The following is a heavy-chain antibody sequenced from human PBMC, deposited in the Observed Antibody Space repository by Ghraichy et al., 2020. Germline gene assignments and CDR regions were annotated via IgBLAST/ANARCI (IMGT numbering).Heavy chain of an antibody. J-gene: IGHJ4*02. V-gene: IGHV3-74*01. CDR3: ARGSAYNWFDC. CDR1: GFTFSKSW. Sequence: GESLNISCAASGFTFSKSWIHWVRQAPGKGLVWVSRINSDGSSTNYAASVKGRFTISRDNAKNTLYLQMNSLRAEDTAVYYCARGSAYNWFDCWGQGTLVTV. D-gene: IGHD5-24*01. CDR2: INSDGSST.